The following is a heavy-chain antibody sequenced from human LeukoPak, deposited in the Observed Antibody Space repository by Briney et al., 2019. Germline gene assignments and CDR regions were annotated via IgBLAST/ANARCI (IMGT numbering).Heavy chain of an antibody. J-gene: IGHJ4*02. V-gene: IGHV1-69*04. Sequence: ASVKVSCKASGGTFSSYAISWVRQAPGQGLEWMGRIIPILGIANYAQKFRGRVTITADKSTSTAYMELSSLRSEDTAVYYCARVEISSGYWGQGTLVTVSS. D-gene: IGHD3-22*01. CDR3: ARVEISSGY. CDR2: IIPILGIA. CDR1: GGTFSSYA.